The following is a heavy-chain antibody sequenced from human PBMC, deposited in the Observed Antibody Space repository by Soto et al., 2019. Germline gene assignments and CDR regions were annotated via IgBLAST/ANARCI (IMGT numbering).Heavy chain of an antibody. CDR3: ARDRLMATAGTARHYFGLDV. CDR2: IYYSGNT. V-gene: IGHV4-31*02. D-gene: IGHD5-18*01. CDR1: GDSISSGGSF. Sequence: SETLSLTCTVSGDSISSGGSFWSWVRQHPGKGLEWIGNIYYSGNTYYNPSLKSRLTISVDTSKNQFSLNLSSVTAADTAVYYCARDRLMATAGTARHYFGLDVWGQGTTVTVS. J-gene: IGHJ6*02.